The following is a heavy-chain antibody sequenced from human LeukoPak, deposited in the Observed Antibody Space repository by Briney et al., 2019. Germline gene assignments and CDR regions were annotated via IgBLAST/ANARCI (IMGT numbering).Heavy chain of an antibody. CDR2: ISRSGGST. CDR1: GFTFSSYA. V-gene: IGHV3-23*01. J-gene: IGHJ5*02. Sequence: PGGSLRLSCAASGFTFSSYAMSWVRQAPGKGLEWVSAISRSGGSTYYADSVKGRFTISRDNSKNTLYLQMNSLRAEDTAVYYCARGKYCSSSCFFMDYRFDPWGQGTLVTVSS. CDR3: ARGKYCSSSCFFMDYRFDP. D-gene: IGHD2-2*01.